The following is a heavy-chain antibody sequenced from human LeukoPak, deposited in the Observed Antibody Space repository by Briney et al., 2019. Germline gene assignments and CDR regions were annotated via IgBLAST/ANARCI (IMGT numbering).Heavy chain of an antibody. J-gene: IGHJ6*03. V-gene: IGHV3-74*01. Sequence: PGGSLRLSCAASGFTFSSYWMHWVRQAPGKGLVWVSRINSDGSSTSYADSVKGRFTISRDNAKNTLYLQMNSLRAEDTAVYYCARASYSDYYYYYYMDVWGKGTTVTVSS. CDR1: GFTFSSYW. D-gene: IGHD4-17*01. CDR2: INSDGSST. CDR3: ARASYSDYYYYYYMDV.